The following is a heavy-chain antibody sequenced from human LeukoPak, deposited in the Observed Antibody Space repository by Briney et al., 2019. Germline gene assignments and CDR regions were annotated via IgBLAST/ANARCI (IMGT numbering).Heavy chain of an antibody. CDR2: IKQDGSEK. CDR3: ARKSMVRGIGLDY. CDR1: GFTFSSYW. Sequence: TGGSLRLSCAASGFTFSSYWMSWVRQAPGKGLEWVANIKQDGSEKYYVDSVKGRFTISRDNAKNSLYLQMNSLRAEDTAVYYCARKSMVRGIGLDYWGQGTLVTVSS. D-gene: IGHD3-10*01. J-gene: IGHJ4*02. V-gene: IGHV3-7*01.